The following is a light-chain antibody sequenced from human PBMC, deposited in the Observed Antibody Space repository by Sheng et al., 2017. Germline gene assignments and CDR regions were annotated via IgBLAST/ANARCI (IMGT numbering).Light chain of an antibody. Sequence: DIQMTQSPSSLSASVGDRVTITCRASQSINSHLNWYQQKPGRAPKLVIHAASSIQSGVPSRFSGSGSGTDFTLTISSLQPEDFATYYCQQSYSNPRTFGQGTKVEVK. CDR3: QQSYSNPRT. J-gene: IGKJ1*01. CDR1: QSINSH. V-gene: IGKV1-39*01. CDR2: AAS.